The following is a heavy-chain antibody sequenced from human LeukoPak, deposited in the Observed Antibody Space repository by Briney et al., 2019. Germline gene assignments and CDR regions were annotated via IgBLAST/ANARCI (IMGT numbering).Heavy chain of an antibody. V-gene: IGHV3-21*01. CDR2: ISSSGSYI. D-gene: IGHD5-18*01. CDR1: GFTFSSYS. Sequence: GGSLRLSCAASGFTFSSYSMNWVRQAPGKGLEWVSSISSSGSYIYYADSVKGRFTISRDNAKNSLYLQMNSLRAEDTAVCYCARDPGSGIQLWFFWYWGQGTLVTVSS. CDR3: ARDPGSGIQLWFFWY. J-gene: IGHJ4*02.